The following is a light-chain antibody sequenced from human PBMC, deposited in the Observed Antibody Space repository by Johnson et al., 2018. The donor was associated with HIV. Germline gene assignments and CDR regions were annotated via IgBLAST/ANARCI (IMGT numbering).Light chain of an antibody. CDR3: GTWDTSLNAYV. CDR1: NSNIGNNY. Sequence: QAVLTQPPSVSAAPGQKVTISCSGSNSNIGNNYVSCYQQVPGTAPKLLIYDNNKRPSGIPDRFSGSKSGTSATLGITGLQTGDEADYYCGTWDTSLNAYVFGTGTKGTVL. CDR2: DNN. V-gene: IGLV1-51*01. J-gene: IGLJ1*01.